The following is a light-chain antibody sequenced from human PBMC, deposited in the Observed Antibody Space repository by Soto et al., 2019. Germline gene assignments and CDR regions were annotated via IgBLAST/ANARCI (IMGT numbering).Light chain of an antibody. Sequence: QLVLTQPPSMSGAPGQRVTFSCTGTSANIGAGYDVHWYQQLPGMAPKLLIYGNNKRPSGVPDRFSGSKSGTSASLAITGLQAEDEADYYCQSYDSTLTGLYVLGTGTKLTVL. V-gene: IGLV1-40*01. CDR2: GNN. CDR1: SANIGAGYD. CDR3: QSYDSTLTGLYV. J-gene: IGLJ1*01.